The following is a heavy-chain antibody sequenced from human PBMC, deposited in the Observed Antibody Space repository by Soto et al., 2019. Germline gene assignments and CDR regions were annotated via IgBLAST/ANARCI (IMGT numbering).Heavy chain of an antibody. D-gene: IGHD2-15*01. CDR1: GYTLTELS. CDR2: FDPEDGET. Sequence: RASVKVSCKVSGYTLTELSMHWVRQAPGKGLEWMGGFDPEDGETIYAQKFQGRVTMTKDTSTDTAYMELSSLRSEDTAVYYCATDLKKIGVAWDWGQGTLVTVSS. J-gene: IGHJ4*02. V-gene: IGHV1-24*01. CDR3: ATDLKKIGVAWD.